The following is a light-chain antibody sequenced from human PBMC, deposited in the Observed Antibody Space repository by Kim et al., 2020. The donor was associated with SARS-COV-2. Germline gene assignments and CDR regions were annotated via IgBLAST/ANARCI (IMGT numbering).Light chain of an antibody. CDR2: RND. CDR3: AGWDARLRGWV. J-gene: IGLJ3*02. V-gene: IGLV1-47*01. CDR1: NSNIGRDY. Sequence: QSVLTQPPSASGAPGQRVTISCSGSNSNIGRDYVYWYQQLPRTAPKLLICRNDQRPSGVPDRFSGSKSGTSASLAISGLRSEDEADYYCAGWDARLRGWVFGGGNQLTVL.